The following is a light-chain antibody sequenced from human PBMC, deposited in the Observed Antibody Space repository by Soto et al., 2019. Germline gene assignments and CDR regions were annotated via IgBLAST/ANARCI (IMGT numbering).Light chain of an antibody. CDR1: QNIRNY. J-gene: IGKJ3*01. Sequence: DIQMTQSPSSLSASVGDRVTITCRASQNIRNYLNWYQQKPGKVPNLLIYGASSLQSGVPSRFSGSGSETAFTLTINNLQPEDFATYYCQQSYTAVFTFGPGTKVDIK. CDR2: GAS. V-gene: IGKV1-39*01. CDR3: QQSYTAVFT.